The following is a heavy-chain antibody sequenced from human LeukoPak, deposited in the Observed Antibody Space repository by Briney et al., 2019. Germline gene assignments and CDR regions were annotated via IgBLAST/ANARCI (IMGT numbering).Heavy chain of an antibody. CDR1: GFTFSSYA. D-gene: IGHD2-15*01. CDR2: ISGSGGST. CDR3: AKDEGVVVVAASGAGFFDI. J-gene: IGHJ3*02. Sequence: PGGSLRLSCAASGFTFSSYAMSWVRQAPGKGLEWVSAISGSGGSTYYADSVKGRFTISRDNSKNTLYRQMNSLRAEDTAVYYCAKDEGVVVVAASGAGFFDIWGQGTMVTASS. V-gene: IGHV3-23*01.